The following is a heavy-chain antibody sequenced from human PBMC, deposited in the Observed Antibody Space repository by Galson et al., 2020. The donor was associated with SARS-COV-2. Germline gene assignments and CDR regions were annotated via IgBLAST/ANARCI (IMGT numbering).Heavy chain of an antibody. V-gene: IGHV1-2*02. J-gene: IGHJ4*02. CDR1: GYSFTDHY. D-gene: IGHD6-13*01. Sequence: ASVKVSCKASGYSFTDHYIHWVRQAPGQGLEWMGWINPKGGDTDYAQKFQGRVTMTRDTSINTTYMELSRLRSDDTAVYYCAREVRATAATWFDYWGPGTLLTVSS. CDR3: AREVRATAATWFDY. CDR2: INPKGGDT.